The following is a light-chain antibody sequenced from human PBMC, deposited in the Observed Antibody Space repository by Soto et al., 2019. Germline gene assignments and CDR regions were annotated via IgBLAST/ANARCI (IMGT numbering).Light chain of an antibody. CDR1: SSDVGGYNY. Sequence: QSALTQPPSASGSPGQSVIISCTGTSSDVGGYNYVSWYQQHPGKAPKLMIYEVSKRPSGVPDRFSGSKSGNTASLTVSGLQSEDEADYYCRSYAGSNNPVVFGGGTKLTVL. CDR2: EVS. V-gene: IGLV2-8*01. CDR3: RSYAGSNNPVV. J-gene: IGLJ2*01.